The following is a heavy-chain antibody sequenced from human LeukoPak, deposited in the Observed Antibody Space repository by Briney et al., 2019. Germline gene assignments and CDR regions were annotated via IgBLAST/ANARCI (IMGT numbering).Heavy chain of an antibody. J-gene: IGHJ3*02. CDR2: ISSSSSYI. V-gene: IGHV3-21*01. D-gene: IGHD6-19*01. Sequence: PGGSLRLSCAASGFTFSSYSMNWVRQAPGKGLEWVSSISSSSSYIYYADSVKGRFTISRDNAKNSLYLQMNSLRAEDTAVYYRARYSSSIDAFDIWGQGTMVTVSS. CDR1: GFTFSSYS. CDR3: ARYSSSIDAFDI.